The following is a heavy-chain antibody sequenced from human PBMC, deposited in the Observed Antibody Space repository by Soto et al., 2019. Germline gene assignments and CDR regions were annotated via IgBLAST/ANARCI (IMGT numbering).Heavy chain of an antibody. CDR2: ISGSGGST. D-gene: IGHD6-25*01. CDR3: AKVTWVAAAGPFWFDP. Sequence: PGGSLRLSCAASGFTFSSYAMSWVRQAPGKGLEWVSAISGSGGSTYYADSVKGRFTISRDNSKNTLYLQMNSLRAEDTAVYYCAKVTWVAAAGPFWFDPWGQGTLVTVSS. J-gene: IGHJ5*02. V-gene: IGHV3-23*01. CDR1: GFTFSSYA.